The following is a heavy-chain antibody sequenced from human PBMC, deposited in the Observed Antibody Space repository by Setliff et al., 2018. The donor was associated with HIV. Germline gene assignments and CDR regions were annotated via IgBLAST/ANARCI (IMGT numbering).Heavy chain of an antibody. Sequence: SETLSLTCSVSGGSISTYYWSWIRQPPGQGLEWIGSVYHSGTTNYNPSLKSRVTISVDTSKNQFSLRLSSVTAADTAMYYCARIATYYDTSGYLIPYYFDYWGQGTLVTVSS. CDR3: ARIATYYDTSGYLIPYYFDY. CDR1: GGSISTYY. CDR2: VYHSGTT. D-gene: IGHD3-22*01. J-gene: IGHJ4*02. V-gene: IGHV4-59*12.